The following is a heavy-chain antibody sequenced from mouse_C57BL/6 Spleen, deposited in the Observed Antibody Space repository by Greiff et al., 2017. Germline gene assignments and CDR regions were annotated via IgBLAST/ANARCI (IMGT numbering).Heavy chain of an antibody. D-gene: IGHD1-1*01. CDR3: ARRDYGSSSCDY. CDR2: ILPGSGST. V-gene: IGHV1-9*01. Sequence: VQLQQSGAELMKPGASVKLSCKATGYTFTGYWIEWVKQRPGHGLEWIGEILPGSGSTNDNEKFKGKATFTADTSSNTAYMQLSSLTTEDSAIYYCARRDYGSSSCDYWGQGTTLTVSS. CDR1: GYTFTGYW. J-gene: IGHJ2*01.